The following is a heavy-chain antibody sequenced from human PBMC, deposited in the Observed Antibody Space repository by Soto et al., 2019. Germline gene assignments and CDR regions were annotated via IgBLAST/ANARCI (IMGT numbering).Heavy chain of an antibody. CDR3: ARDPLIVATITSLDWFDP. J-gene: IGHJ5*02. V-gene: IGHV1-2*02. CDR2: INPNSGGT. D-gene: IGHD5-12*01. CDR1: GYTFTGYY. Sequence: ASVKVSCKASGYTFTGYYMHWVRQAPGQGLEWMGWINPNSGGTNYAQKFQGRVTMTRDTSISTAYMELSRLRSDDTAVYYCARDPLIVATITSLDWFDPWGQGTLVTVSS.